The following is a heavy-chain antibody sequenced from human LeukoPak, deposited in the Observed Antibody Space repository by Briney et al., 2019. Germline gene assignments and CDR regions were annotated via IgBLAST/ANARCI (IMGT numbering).Heavy chain of an antibody. J-gene: IGHJ4*02. D-gene: IGHD6-13*01. V-gene: IGHV3-48*03. CDR3: ARVKGIAAAGYDHTSDY. Sequence: PGGSLRLSCAASGFTFSSYEMNWVRQAPGKGLEWVSYISSSGSPIYYADSVKGRFTISRDNAKNSLYLQMNSLRSEDTAVYYCARVKGIAAAGYDHTSDYWGQGALVTVSS. CDR2: ISSSGSPI. CDR1: GFTFSSYE.